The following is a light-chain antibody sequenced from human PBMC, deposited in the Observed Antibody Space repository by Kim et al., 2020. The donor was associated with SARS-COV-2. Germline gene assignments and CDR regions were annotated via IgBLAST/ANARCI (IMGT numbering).Light chain of an antibody. CDR3: AAWDDSLNGPV. CDR2: SNN. CDR1: SSKIGSNT. J-gene: IGLJ1*01. Sequence: GQWVTLSCSGSSSKIGSNTVNWYQQLPGTAPKLLIYSNNQRPSGVPDRFSASKSGTSDSLAISGLQSEDEADYYCAAWDDSLNGPVFGTGTKVTVL. V-gene: IGLV1-44*01.